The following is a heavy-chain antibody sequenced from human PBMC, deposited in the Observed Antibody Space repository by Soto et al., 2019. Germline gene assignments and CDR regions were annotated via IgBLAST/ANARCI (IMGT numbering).Heavy chain of an antibody. CDR3: VRDRGYPDSFDV. D-gene: IGHD3-10*01. CDR2: IMPGSSHI. Sequence: PGGSLRLSCAASGFTFSIYSMNWVRQAPGKGLEWVSYIMPGSSHIFYADSVKGRFTISRDNDKNALYLQMNNLRAEDTAVYYCVRDRGYPDSFDVWGRGTLVTVSS. V-gene: IGHV3-48*01. CDR1: GFTFSIYS. J-gene: IGHJ3*01.